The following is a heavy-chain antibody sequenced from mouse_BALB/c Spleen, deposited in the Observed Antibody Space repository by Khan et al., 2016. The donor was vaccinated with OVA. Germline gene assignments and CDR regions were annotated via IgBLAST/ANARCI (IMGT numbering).Heavy chain of an antibody. Sequence: EVQLQESGGGLVQPGGSLKLSCAASGFDFSRYWMSWVRQAPGKGLEWIGEINPDSSTINYTPSLKDKFIISRDNAKNTLYLQLSKVRSEDTALFYSARGLRRYYYAMDDWGQGTSVTVSS. V-gene: IGHV4-1*02. CDR2: INPDSSTI. CDR3: ARGLRRYYYAMDD. D-gene: IGHD2-2*01. J-gene: IGHJ4*01. CDR1: GFDFSRYW.